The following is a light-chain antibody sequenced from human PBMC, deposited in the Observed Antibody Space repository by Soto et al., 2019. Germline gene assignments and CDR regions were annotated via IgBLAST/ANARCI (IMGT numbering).Light chain of an antibody. V-gene: IGKV1-39*01. Sequence: DGQRTQSKSSLSASVGDRVTITCRASQSISSHLNWYQQKPGKAPKLLIHAASNLQSGVPSRFSGSGSGTDFTLTISSLQPDDFAPYFCQQYSVYSRPFG. CDR1: QSISSH. CDR2: AAS. J-gene: IGKJ2*01. CDR3: QQYSVYSRP.